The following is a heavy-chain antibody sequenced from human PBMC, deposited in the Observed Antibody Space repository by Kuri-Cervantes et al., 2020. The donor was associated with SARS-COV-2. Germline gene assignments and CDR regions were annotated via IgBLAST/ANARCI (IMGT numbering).Heavy chain of an antibody. Sequence: ESLKISCTVSGGSISSHFWGWIRQSPGKGLEWIGSVFYSGTTYYNPSLQSRVTVSVDLSKNQFSLSLQSVTAADTAVYYCVRDHDYGSRNKFDFWGPGALVTVSS. CDR1: GGSISSHF. D-gene: IGHD6-13*01. CDR2: VFYSGTT. J-gene: IGHJ4*02. CDR3: VRDHDYGSRNKFDF. V-gene: IGHV4-39*02.